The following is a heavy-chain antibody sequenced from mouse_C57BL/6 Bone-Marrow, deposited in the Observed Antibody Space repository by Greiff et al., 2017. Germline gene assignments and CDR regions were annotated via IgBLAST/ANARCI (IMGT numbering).Heavy chain of an antibody. V-gene: IGHV1-69*01. CDR2: IDPSDSYT. Sequence: QVQLQQPGAELVMPGASVKLSCKASGYTFTSYWMHWVKQRPGQGLEWIGEIDPSDSYTNYNQKFKGKSTLTVDKSSSTAYMQLSSLTSEDSAVYYYARYDYNYYWYFDVWGTGTTGTVSS. CDR3: ARYDYNYYWYFDV. CDR1: GYTFTSYW. D-gene: IGHD2-12*01. J-gene: IGHJ1*03.